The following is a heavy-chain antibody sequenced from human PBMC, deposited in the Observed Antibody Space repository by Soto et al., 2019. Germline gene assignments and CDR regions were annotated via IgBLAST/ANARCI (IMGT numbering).Heavy chain of an antibody. D-gene: IGHD4-4*01. Sequence: EVQLVESGGGLVQPGGSLRLSCAASGFTFSSYSMNWVRQAPGKGREWVSYISSSSTIYYADSVKGRFTISRDNAKNSLYLQMNSLRAEDTAVYYCARDPYSKPYYFDYWGQGTLVTVSS. J-gene: IGHJ4*02. CDR2: ISSSSTI. V-gene: IGHV3-48*01. CDR1: GFTFSSYS. CDR3: ARDPYSKPYYFDY.